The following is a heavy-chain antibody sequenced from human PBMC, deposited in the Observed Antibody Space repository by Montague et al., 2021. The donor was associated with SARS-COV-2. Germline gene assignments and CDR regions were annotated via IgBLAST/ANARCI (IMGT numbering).Heavy chain of an antibody. CDR2: IYYSDNTYT. CDR3: AREYFDSSGLVWIDP. CDR1: GDSVSSGAYY. J-gene: IGHJ5*02. Sequence: SETLSLTCTVSGDSVSSGAYYWSWIRQPPGKGLEWIAYIYYSDNTYTKYNPSLESRVSISVDTSKNQFSLKLTSGSAADTAVYYCAREYFDSSGLVWIDPWGQGTLVIVSS. D-gene: IGHD3-22*01. V-gene: IGHV4-61*08.